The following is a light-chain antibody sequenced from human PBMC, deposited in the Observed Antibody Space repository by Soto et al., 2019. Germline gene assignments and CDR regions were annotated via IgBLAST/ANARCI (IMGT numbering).Light chain of an antibody. V-gene: IGKV3-15*01. CDR1: QSLSNH. Sequence: EIVMTQSPATLSVSPGERATLSCRASQSLSNHLAWYQQKPGQAPRLLIYFTSTRATGIPARFSGSGSGTDFSLTISSLQSEDFAVYYCQQYNTWPLTVGGGTKVETK. CDR3: QQYNTWPLT. CDR2: FTS. J-gene: IGKJ4*01.